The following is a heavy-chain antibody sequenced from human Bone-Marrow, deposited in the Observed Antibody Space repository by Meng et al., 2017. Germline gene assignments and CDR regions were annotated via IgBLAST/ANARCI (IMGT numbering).Heavy chain of an antibody. J-gene: IGHJ4*02. Sequence: QGQIQQLGAGLLKPSETLSLTCVVSGGSFSDYYWSWIRQPPGKGLEWIGEINHSGSTNYNPSLESRATISVDTSQNNLSLKLSSVTAADSAVYYCARGPTTMAHDFDYWGQGTLVTVSS. D-gene: IGHD4-11*01. CDR1: GGSFSDYY. CDR2: INHSGST. CDR3: ARGPTTMAHDFDY. V-gene: IGHV4-34*01.